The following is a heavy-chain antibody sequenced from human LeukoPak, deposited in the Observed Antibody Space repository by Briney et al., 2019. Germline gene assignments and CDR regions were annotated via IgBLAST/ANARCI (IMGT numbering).Heavy chain of an antibody. CDR3: ASPTYYFDY. J-gene: IGHJ4*02. Sequence: SETLSLTCAVYGGSFSGYYWSWTRQPPGKGLEWIGEINHSGCTNYNPSLKSRVTISVDTSKNQFSLKLSSVTAADTAVYYCASPTYYFDYWGQGTLVTVSS. CDR2: INHSGCT. V-gene: IGHV4-34*01. CDR1: GGSFSGYY.